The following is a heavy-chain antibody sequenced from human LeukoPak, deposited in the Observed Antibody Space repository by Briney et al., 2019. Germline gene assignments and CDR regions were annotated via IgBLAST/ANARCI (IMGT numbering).Heavy chain of an antibody. J-gene: IGHJ4*02. CDR1: GYTFTSYA. D-gene: IGHD3-10*01. CDR2: INAGNGNT. CDR3: ATSGSGIYYFDY. V-gene: IGHV1-3*01. Sequence: ASVTVSFTASGYTFTSYAMHWVRQAPGQRLEWMGWINAGNGNTKYSQKFQGRVTITRDTSGSTAYMELSSLRSEDTAVYYCATSGSGIYYFDYWGQGTLVTVSS.